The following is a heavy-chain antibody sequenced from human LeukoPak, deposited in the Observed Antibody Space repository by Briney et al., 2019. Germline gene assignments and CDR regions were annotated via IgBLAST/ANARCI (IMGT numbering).Heavy chain of an antibody. CDR2: ISRNGDKT. Sequence: GGSLRLSCAASGFTFSTYAMSWVRQAPGMGLQWVSSISRNGDKTYYADSVKGRFTISRDNSKNTLDLQMNTLRFEDTAIYYCAKDFVGVVADALDLWGQGALVTVSS. D-gene: IGHD2-15*01. CDR3: AKDFVGVVADALDL. CDR1: GFTFSTYA. J-gene: IGHJ3*01. V-gene: IGHV3-23*01.